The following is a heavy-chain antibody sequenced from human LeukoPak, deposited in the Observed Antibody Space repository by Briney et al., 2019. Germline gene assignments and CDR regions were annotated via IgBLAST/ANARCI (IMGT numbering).Heavy chain of an antibody. Sequence: GASVKVSCTASGGTFSSYAISWVRQAPGQGLEWMGRIIPILGIANYAQKFQGRVTITADKSTSTAYMELSSLRSEDTAVYYCARGVTGTAPYYWGQGTLVTVSS. CDR2: IIPILGIA. V-gene: IGHV1-69*04. CDR1: GGTFSSYA. D-gene: IGHD1-20*01. J-gene: IGHJ4*02. CDR3: ARGVTGTAPYY.